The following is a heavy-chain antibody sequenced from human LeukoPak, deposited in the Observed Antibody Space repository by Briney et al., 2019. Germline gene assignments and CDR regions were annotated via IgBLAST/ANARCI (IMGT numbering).Heavy chain of an antibody. CDR3: ARDRGILSTRTFDY. Sequence: PSETLSLTCTVSGDSIGSGSYYWSWIPQPAGKGLEWIVRIYTSGSTNYNPSLKSRVTMSVDTSKNQFSLKLSSVTAADTAVYYCARDRGILSTRTFDYWGQGTLVTVSS. V-gene: IGHV4-61*02. J-gene: IGHJ4*02. D-gene: IGHD2-15*01. CDR1: GDSIGSGSYY. CDR2: IYTSGST.